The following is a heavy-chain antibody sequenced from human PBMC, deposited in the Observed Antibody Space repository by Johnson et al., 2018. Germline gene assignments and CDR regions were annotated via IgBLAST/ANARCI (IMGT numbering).Heavy chain of an antibody. V-gene: IGHV5-51*01. CDR1: GYSFNTYW. CDR3: AGRDATSSGGPGGGAFDI. Sequence: EVQLVESGAEVKKPGESLKISCKSSGYSFNTYWIAWVRQMPGKGLEWMGIIYPGDSDTRYSPSFQGQVTISADKSLSTAYLQWSSLKTSDTAVYYCAGRDATSSGGPGGGAFDIWGQGTLVTVSS. J-gene: IGHJ3*02. D-gene: IGHD1-26*01. CDR2: IYPGDSDT.